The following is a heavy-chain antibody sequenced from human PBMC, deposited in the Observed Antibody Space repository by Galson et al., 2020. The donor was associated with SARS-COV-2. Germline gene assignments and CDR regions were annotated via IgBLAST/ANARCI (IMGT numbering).Heavy chain of an antibody. CDR3: AKDRVASSAPGVYGMDV. V-gene: IGHV3-23*01. CDR1: GFTFSSYA. CDR2: LSGSGFST. Sequence: GESLKISCAASGFTFSSYAMNWVRQAPGKGLEWVSTLSGSGFSTYYADSVKGRFTISRDNSKNTLYLQMNSLRADDTAVYYCAKDRVASSAPGVYGMDVWGQGTTVTVSS. D-gene: IGHD6-25*01. J-gene: IGHJ6*02.